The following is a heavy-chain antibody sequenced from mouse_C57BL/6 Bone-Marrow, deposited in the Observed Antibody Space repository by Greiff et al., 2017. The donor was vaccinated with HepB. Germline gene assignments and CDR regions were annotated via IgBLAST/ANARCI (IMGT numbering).Heavy chain of an antibody. CDR3: ARPIYYYGSWYFDV. J-gene: IGHJ1*03. Sequence: VQLQQSGPELLKPGASVKISCKASGYTFTDYYMNWVKQSHGKSLEWIGDINPNNGGTSYNQKFKGKATLTVDKSSSTAYMELRSLTSEDSAVYYCARPIYYYGSWYFDVWGTGTTVTVSS. V-gene: IGHV1-26*01. CDR2: INPNNGGT. CDR1: GYTFTDYY. D-gene: IGHD1-1*01.